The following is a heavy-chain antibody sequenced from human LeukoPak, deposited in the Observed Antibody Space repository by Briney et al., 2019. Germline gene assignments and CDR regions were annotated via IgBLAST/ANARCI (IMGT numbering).Heavy chain of an antibody. CDR2: IKQDGSEK. Sequence: GGSLRLSCAASGFTFSSYWMSWVRQAPGKGLEWVANIKQDGSEKYYVDSVKGRFTISRDNAKNSLYLQMNSLRAEDTAVYYCARSQYYYDSTGPGYWGQGTLVTVSS. CDR1: GFTFSSYW. J-gene: IGHJ4*02. D-gene: IGHD3-22*01. V-gene: IGHV3-7*01. CDR3: ARSQYYYDSTGPGY.